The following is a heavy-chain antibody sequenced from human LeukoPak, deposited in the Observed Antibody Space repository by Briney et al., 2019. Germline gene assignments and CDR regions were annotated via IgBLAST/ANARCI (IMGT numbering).Heavy chain of an antibody. D-gene: IGHD3-3*01. CDR2: IYTSGST. V-gene: IGHV4-61*02. J-gene: IGHJ6*02. CDR3: ARDPEGDFGGMDV. CDR1: GGSISSGSYY. Sequence: SETLSLTCTVSGGSISSGSYYWSWIRQPAGKGLEWIGRIYTSGSTNYNPSLKSRATISVDTSKNQFSLKLSSVTAADTAVYYCARDPEGDFGGMDVWGQGTTVTVSS.